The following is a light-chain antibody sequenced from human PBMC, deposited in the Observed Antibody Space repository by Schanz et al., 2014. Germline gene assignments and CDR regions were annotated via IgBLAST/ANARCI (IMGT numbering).Light chain of an antibody. CDR2: GAS. CDR3: QQYIDWPLT. J-gene: IGKJ4*01. Sequence: EIVLTQSPGTLSLSPGERATLSCRASQSVSSSYLAWYQQKPGQAPRLLIYGASSRATGIPDRFSGSGSGTEFTLTISSLQSEDVAVYFCQQYIDWPLTFGGGTKVEIK. CDR1: QSVSSSY. V-gene: IGKV3-20*01.